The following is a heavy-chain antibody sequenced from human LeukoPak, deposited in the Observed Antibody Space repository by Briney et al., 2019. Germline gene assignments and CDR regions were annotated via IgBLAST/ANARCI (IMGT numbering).Heavy chain of an antibody. J-gene: IGHJ6*02. CDR3: ANFFGGSGSYYCYGMDV. CDR1: GFTFSGYA. D-gene: IGHD3-10*01. V-gene: IGHV3-23*01. Sequence: GGSLRLSCAASGFTFSGYAMSWVRQAPGKGLEWVSAISGSGGSTYYADSVKGRFTISRDNSKNTLYLQMNSLRAEDTAVYYCANFFGGSGSYYCYGMDVWGQGTTVTVSS. CDR2: ISGSGGST.